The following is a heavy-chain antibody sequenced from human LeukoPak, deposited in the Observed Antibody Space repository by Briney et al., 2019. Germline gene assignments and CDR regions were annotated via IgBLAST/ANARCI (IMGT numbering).Heavy chain of an antibody. D-gene: IGHD2-15*01. Sequence: PSETLSLTCAVYGGSFSGYYWSWIRQPPGKGLEWIGEINHSGSTNYNPSLKSRVTISVDTSKNQFSLKLSSVTAADTAVHYCARGSRGSGGSCYRNWGQGTLVTVSS. J-gene: IGHJ4*02. CDR1: GGSFSGYY. CDR2: INHSGST. V-gene: IGHV4-34*01. CDR3: ARGSRGSGGSCYRN.